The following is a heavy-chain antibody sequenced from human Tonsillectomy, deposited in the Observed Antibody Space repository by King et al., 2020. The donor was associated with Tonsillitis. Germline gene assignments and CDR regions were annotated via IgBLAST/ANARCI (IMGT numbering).Heavy chain of an antibody. CDR3: ARAGGSYVPYYYYMDV. J-gene: IGHJ6*03. CDR2: ISSKGGNT. V-gene: IGHV3-64*01. Sequence: VQLVESGGGLVQPGGSLRLSCAASGFPFSSYAIHWVRQAPGKGLEYVSAISSKGGNTYYANSVKGRFTLSRDNSKNTLYLQMGSLRVEDMAVYYCARAGGSYVPYYYYMDVWVKGTTVTVSS. D-gene: IGHD1-26*01. CDR1: GFPFSSYA.